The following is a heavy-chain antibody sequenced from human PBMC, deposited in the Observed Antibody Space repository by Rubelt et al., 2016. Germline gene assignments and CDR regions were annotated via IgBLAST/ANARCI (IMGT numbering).Heavy chain of an antibody. V-gene: IGHV4-34*01. Sequence: QVQLQQWGAGLLKPSETLSLTCAVYGGSFSGYYWSWIRQPPGKGLEWIGEINHSGSTNYNPPLKGRATISVDTSKNQFSLKLSSVTAADTAVYYCARGGVVPAAIDYWGQGTLVTVSS. CDR2: INHSGST. CDR3: ARGGVVPAAIDY. D-gene: IGHD2-2*01. J-gene: IGHJ4*02. CDR1: GGSFSGYY.